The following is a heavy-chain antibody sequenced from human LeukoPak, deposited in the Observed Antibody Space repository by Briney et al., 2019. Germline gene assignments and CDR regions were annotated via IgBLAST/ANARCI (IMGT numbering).Heavy chain of an antibody. CDR1: GFTVSSNY. Sequence: GGSLRLSCAASGFTVSSNYMSWVRQAPGKGLEWVSVIYSGGSTYYADSVKGRFTISRDNSKNTLYLQMNSLKTEDTAVYYCTNTPTYYYDSSGYYYYEAWGQGTLVTVSS. J-gene: IGHJ4*02. CDR2: IYSGGST. CDR3: TNTPTYYYDSSGYYYYEA. D-gene: IGHD3-22*01. V-gene: IGHV3-53*01.